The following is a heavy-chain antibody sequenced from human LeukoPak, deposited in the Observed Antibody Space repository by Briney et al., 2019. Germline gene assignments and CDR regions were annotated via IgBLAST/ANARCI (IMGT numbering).Heavy chain of an antibody. Sequence: SGTLSLTCAVYGGSFSGYYWNWIRQPPGKGLEWIGEINHSGSTNYNPSLKSRVTISVDTSKNQFSLKLSSVTAADTAVYYCARGNYGSGSYSFSFGYWGQGTLVTVSS. D-gene: IGHD3-10*01. CDR1: GGSFSGYY. CDR2: INHSGST. CDR3: ARGNYGSGSYSFSFGY. J-gene: IGHJ4*02. V-gene: IGHV4-34*01.